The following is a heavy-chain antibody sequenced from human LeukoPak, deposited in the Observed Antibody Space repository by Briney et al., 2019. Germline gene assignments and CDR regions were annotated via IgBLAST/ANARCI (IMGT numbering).Heavy chain of an antibody. D-gene: IGHD1-26*01. CDR2: ISGSGSST. Sequence: GGSLRLSCAASGFTFSSYWMSWVRQAPGKGLEWVSSISGSGSSTYYADSVKGRFTISRDNSKSTLYLQMDSLRIDDTAEYYCAKGNSARSGSYYGDYWGQGTLVTVSS. V-gene: IGHV3-23*01. CDR3: AKGNSARSGSYYGDY. CDR1: GFTFSSYW. J-gene: IGHJ4*02.